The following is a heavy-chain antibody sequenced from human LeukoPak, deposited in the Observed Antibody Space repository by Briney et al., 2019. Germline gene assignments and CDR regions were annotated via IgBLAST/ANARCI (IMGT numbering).Heavy chain of an antibody. CDR2: INWNGGST. CDR3: ARAWIQLWSGSFDY. D-gene: IGHD5-18*01. CDR1: GCTLSSYD. V-gene: IGHV3-20*04. Sequence: VWSLGLSCAASGCTLSSYDMTWVRQAPGRGLEWVSGINWNGGSTGYADSVKGRFTISRDNAKNSLYLQMNSLRAEDTALYYCARAWIQLWSGSFDYWGQGTLVTVSS. J-gene: IGHJ4*02.